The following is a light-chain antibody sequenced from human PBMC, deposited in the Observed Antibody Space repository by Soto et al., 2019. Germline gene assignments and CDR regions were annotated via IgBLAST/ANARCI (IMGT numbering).Light chain of an antibody. CDR1: QSVSSY. V-gene: IGKV3-11*01. Sequence: EIVLTQSPAPLSLSPGERATLSCRASQSVSSYLAWYQQKPGQSPRLLIYDASNSASGIPARFSGSGSGTDFTLTISSPEPEDFAVYYCQHRSNWPLTFGGGTKVEIK. J-gene: IGKJ4*01. CDR2: DAS. CDR3: QHRSNWPLT.